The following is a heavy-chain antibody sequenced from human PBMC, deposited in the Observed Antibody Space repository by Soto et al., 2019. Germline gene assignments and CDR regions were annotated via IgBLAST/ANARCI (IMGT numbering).Heavy chain of an antibody. D-gene: IGHD6-13*01. V-gene: IGHV4-59*01. Sequence: SETLSLTCTVSGGSISSYYWSWIRQPPGKGLEWIGYIYYSGSTNYNPSLKSRVTISVDTSKNQFSLKLSSVTAADTAVYYCARTLAAAGGTREAYYFDYWGQGTLVTVSS. CDR2: IYYSGST. CDR1: GGSISSYY. CDR3: ARTLAAAGGTREAYYFDY. J-gene: IGHJ4*02.